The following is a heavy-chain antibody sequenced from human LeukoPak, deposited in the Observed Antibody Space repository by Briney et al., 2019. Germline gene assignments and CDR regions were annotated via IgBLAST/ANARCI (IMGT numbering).Heavy chain of an antibody. CDR1: GFTFSGYD. J-gene: IGHJ4*02. CDR3: ARDGTREQQVVPSDY. CDR2: ISSSSSWI. D-gene: IGHD6-13*01. Sequence: GGSLRLSCAASGFTFSGYDMNWVRQAPGKGLEWVSHISSSSSWIYYADSVKGRFTNSRDNAKKSLHLQMNSLRDEGTAVYYCARDGTREQQVVPSDYWGQGTLVTVSS. V-gene: IGHV3-48*02.